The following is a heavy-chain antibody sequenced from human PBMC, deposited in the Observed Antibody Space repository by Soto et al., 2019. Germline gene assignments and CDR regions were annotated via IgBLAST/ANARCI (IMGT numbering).Heavy chain of an antibody. CDR2: IWYDGSNK. CDR1: GFTFSSYG. V-gene: IGHV3-33*01. Sequence: GGSLRLSCAASGFTFSSYGMHWVRQAPGKGLEWVAVIWYDGSNKYYADSVKGRFTISRDNSKNTLYLQMNSLRAEDTAVYYCARRAKFDSSGYFDYWGQGTLVTVSS. CDR3: ARRAKFDSSGYFDY. J-gene: IGHJ4*02. D-gene: IGHD3-22*01.